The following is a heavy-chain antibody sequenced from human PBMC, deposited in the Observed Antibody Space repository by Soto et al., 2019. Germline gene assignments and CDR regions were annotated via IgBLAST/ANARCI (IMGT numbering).Heavy chain of an antibody. J-gene: IGHJ4*02. CDR1: GGSVSSQTHF. CDR2: VYYSGIT. D-gene: IGHD1-26*01. CDR3: AREDMSGTYYFDS. V-gene: IGHV4-61*01. Sequence: SETLSLTCSVSGGSVSSQTHFWSWIRQAPGKGLEWIGYVYYSGITNSNPSLKGRVTISPDTSNNQIFLSLTSVTAADTAVYYCAREDMSGTYYFDSWGQGILVTVSS.